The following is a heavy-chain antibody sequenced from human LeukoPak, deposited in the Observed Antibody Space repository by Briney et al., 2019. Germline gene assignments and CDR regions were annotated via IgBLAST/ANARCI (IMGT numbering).Heavy chain of an antibody. Sequence: SETLSLTCGVSGGSITNTNYWTWVRQPPGKGLEWIGEVNLQGSTNYNPSLMGRVAISVDTSKNQFSLKLSSVTAADTAVYYCARGIREGGSYLGRGVVYWGQGTLVTVSS. CDR3: ARGIREGGSYLGRGVVY. CDR1: GGSITNTNY. CDR2: VNLQGST. D-gene: IGHD1-26*01. V-gene: IGHV4-4*02. J-gene: IGHJ4*02.